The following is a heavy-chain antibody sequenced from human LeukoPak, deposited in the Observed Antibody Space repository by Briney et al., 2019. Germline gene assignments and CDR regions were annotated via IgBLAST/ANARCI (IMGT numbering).Heavy chain of an antibody. CDR1: GFTFNNYV. V-gene: IGHV3-23*01. Sequence: GGSLRLSCAASGFTFNNYVMSWVRQAPGRGLEWVSGIDYAGGSTNYADSVKGRFTTSRDNSKNTLYLQMNSLRAEDTAVYYCAKTERRWLQFYYFDYWGQGTLVTVSS. CDR2: IDYAGGST. J-gene: IGHJ4*02. CDR3: AKTERRWLQFYYFDY. D-gene: IGHD5-24*01.